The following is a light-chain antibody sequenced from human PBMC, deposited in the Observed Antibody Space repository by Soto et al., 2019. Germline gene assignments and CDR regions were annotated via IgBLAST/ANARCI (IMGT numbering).Light chain of an antibody. CDR1: QGFSNS. CDR3: QKYDSAPLT. J-gene: IGKJ4*01. Sequence: DIQMTQSPSSLTASIGDRVTISCRASQGFSNSLAWYQQKPGKVPTLLIYGASILRSGVPSRFSGSGSGTEFTLTISCLQPEDVATYFCQKYDSAPLTFGGGTKVEIK. V-gene: IGKV1-27*01. CDR2: GAS.